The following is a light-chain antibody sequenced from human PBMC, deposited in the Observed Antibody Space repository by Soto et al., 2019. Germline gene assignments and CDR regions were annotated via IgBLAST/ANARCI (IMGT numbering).Light chain of an antibody. CDR2: KDS. V-gene: IGLV3-27*01. CDR1: VLAKKY. Sequence: SYELTQPSSVSVSPGQTASITCSGDVLAKKYARWFQQKPGQAPVLVIYKDSERPSGIPERFSGSSSGTTVTLTISGAQVEDEADYYCSSAADNFVVFGGGTKLTVL. J-gene: IGLJ2*01. CDR3: SSAADNFVV.